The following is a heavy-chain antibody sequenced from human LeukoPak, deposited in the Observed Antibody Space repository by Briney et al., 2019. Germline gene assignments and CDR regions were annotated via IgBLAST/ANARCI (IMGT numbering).Heavy chain of an antibody. D-gene: IGHD2-2*01. CDR1: GYTFTSYY. V-gene: IGHV1-2*06. J-gene: IGHJ4*02. CDR3: ARANPKYCSSTSCYPFDY. CDR2: INSNSGGT. Sequence: GASVKVSCKASGYTFTSYYMHWVRQAPGQGLEWMGRINSNSGGTNYAQKFQGRVTMTRDTSISTAYMELSGLRSDDTAVYYCARANPKYCSSTSCYPFDYWGQGTLVTVSS.